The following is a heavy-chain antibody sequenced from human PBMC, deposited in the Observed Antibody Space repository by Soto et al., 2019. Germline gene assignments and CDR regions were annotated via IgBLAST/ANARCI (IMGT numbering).Heavy chain of an antibody. CDR2: ISPHNNNT. Sequence: QVQLVQSETEVKKPGASVKVSCKASGYRFTTYAITWMRQAPGQGLEWMGWISPHNNNTEYVQKFQGRVAMTADTSTSTTYMEVRSLRSDDTALYYCARGKFYFDNWGQGTLVTVSS. V-gene: IGHV1-18*01. CDR3: ARGKFYFDN. CDR1: GYRFTTYA. J-gene: IGHJ4*02.